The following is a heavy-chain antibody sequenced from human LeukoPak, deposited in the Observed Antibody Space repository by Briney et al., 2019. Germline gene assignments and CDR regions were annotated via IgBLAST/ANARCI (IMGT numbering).Heavy chain of an antibody. J-gene: IGHJ6*03. Sequence: PGRSLRLSCAASGFTFSSYGMHWVRQAPGKGLEWVAVISYDGSNKYYADSVKGRFTISRDNAKNSVYLQMNSLRAEDTAVYYCATAVYYFYYMDIWGRGTTVTVSS. V-gene: IGHV3-30*03. D-gene: IGHD6-25*01. CDR1: GFTFSSYG. CDR2: ISYDGSNK. CDR3: ATAVYYFYYMDI.